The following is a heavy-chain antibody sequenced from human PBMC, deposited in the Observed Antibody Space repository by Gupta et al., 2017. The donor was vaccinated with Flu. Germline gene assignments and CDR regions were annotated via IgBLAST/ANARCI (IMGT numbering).Heavy chain of an antibody. CDR2: ISWNSGSI. CDR3: AKAQLAVAGLEAAFDI. V-gene: IGHV3-9*01. J-gene: IGHJ3*02. Sequence: EVQLVESGGGLVQPGRSLRLSCAASGFTFADSAMHWVRPAPGKGLEWVSGISWNSGSIGYADSVKGRFTISRDNAKNSLYLQMNSLRAEDTALYYCAKAQLAVAGLEAAFDIWGQGTMVTVSS. D-gene: IGHD6-19*01. CDR1: GFTFADSA.